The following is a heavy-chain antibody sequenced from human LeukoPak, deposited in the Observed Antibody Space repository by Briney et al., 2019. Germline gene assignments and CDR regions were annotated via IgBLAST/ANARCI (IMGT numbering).Heavy chain of an antibody. CDR1: GFTFSSYA. J-gene: IGHJ4*02. CDR2: ISFDGTNK. CDR3: ARKMMSYYDSSGYPMPPDS. V-gene: IGHV3-30-3*01. D-gene: IGHD3-22*01. Sequence: GGSLRLSCAASGFTFSSYALHWVRQAPGKGLEWVAVISFDGTNKYYADSVKGRFTISRDNSKNILYLQMASLKAEDTAVYYCARKMMSYYDSSGYPMPPDSWGQGTLVTVSS.